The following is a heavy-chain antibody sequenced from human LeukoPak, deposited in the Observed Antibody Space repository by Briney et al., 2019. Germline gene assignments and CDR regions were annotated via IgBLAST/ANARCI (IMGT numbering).Heavy chain of an antibody. V-gene: IGHV3-30*19. CDR2: IWYDGSNK. D-gene: IGHD3-10*01. CDR1: GFTFSSYG. J-gene: IGHJ4*02. CDR3: ARASTMARGVTKGGDFDY. Sequence: PGGSLRLSCAASGFTFSSYGMHWVRQAPGKGLEWVAVIWYDGSNKYYADSVKGRFTISRDNSKNTLYLQMNSLRAEDTAVYYCARASTMARGVTKGGDFDYWGQGTLVTVSS.